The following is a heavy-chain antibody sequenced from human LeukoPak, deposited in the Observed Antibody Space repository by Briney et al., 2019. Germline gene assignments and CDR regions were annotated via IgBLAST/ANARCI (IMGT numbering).Heavy chain of an antibody. D-gene: IGHD3-22*01. Sequence: GGSLRLSCGASGFTFYNAWMSWVRQAPGKGLEWIGHIKSKTDGGTTDYAAPVKGRFTISRDDSKNTLYLQMNSLQTEDTAVYYCRWLFLSEDYWGQGTLVTVSS. CDR3: RWLFLSEDY. CDR1: GFTFYNAW. V-gene: IGHV3-15*01. CDR2: IKSKTDGGTT. J-gene: IGHJ4*02.